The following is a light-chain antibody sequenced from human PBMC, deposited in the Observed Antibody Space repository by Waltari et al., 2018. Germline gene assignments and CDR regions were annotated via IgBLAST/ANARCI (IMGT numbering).Light chain of an antibody. CDR3: SSYSSSSPLWV. CDR2: EVS. Sequence: SALTQPASVSGSPGQAITIPCTGTSSDVGGHNYVSWYQQYPGKAPKVIIYEVSNRPSGVSNLFSGSKSGNTASLTISGRQAEDEADYYCSSYSSSSPLWVFGGGTKLTVL. CDR1: SSDVGGHNY. J-gene: IGLJ3*02. V-gene: IGLV2-14*01.